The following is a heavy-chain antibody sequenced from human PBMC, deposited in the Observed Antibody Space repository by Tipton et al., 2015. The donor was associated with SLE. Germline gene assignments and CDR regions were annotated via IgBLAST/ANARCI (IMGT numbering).Heavy chain of an antibody. V-gene: IGHV4-39*01. J-gene: IGHJ6*02. CDR3: ASSAYSSRWFQYGMDV. D-gene: IGHD6-13*01. CDR1: GGSISSGSYY. CDR2: IFYTGNT. Sequence: TLSLTCTVSGGSISSGSYYWSWIRQPAGKGLEWIGSIFYTGNTFYNPSLKSPVTMSVDTSKNQFSLRLTSVTAADTAIYYCASSAYSSRWFQYGMDVWGQGTTVTVSS.